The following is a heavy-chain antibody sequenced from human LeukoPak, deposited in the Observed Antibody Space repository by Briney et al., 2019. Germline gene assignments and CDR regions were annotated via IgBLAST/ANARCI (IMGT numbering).Heavy chain of an antibody. Sequence: SETLSLTCAVYGGSFSGYYWSWIRQPPGKGLEWMGEINHSGSTNYNPSLKRRVTISVDTSKNQFSLKLSPVTAADTAVYYCARNVMITFGGVVGSDACDIWGKGTMVTVSS. CDR2: INHSGST. CDR3: ARNVMITFGGVVGSDACDI. D-gene: IGHD3-16*02. V-gene: IGHV4-34*01. J-gene: IGHJ3*02. CDR1: GGSFSGYY.